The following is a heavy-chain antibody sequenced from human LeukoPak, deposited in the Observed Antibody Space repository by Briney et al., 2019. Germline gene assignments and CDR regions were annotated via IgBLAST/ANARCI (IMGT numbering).Heavy chain of an antibody. Sequence: KPSETLSLTCAVYGGSFSGYYWSWIRQPPGKGLEWIGEINHSGSTNYNPSLKSRVTISVDTSKNQFSLKLSSVTAADTAVYYCARRNFQGGYSSSWYASGYYYYMDVWGKGTTVTISS. CDR3: ARRNFQGGYSSSWYASGYYYYMDV. J-gene: IGHJ6*03. CDR2: INHSGST. CDR1: GGSFSGYY. V-gene: IGHV4-34*01. D-gene: IGHD6-13*01.